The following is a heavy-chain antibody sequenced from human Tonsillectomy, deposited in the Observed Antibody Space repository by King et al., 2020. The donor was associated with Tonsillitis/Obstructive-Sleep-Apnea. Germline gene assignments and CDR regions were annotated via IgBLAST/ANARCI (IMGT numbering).Heavy chain of an antibody. D-gene: IGHD3-22*01. CDR3: ARQGWLHRWVSFDS. J-gene: IGHJ4*02. V-gene: IGHV4-59*08. CDR2: IYYSGST. CDR1: GGSISSYY. Sequence: QLQESGPGLVKPSETLSLTCTVSGGSISSYYWSWIRQPPGKGLEWMGYIYYSGSTNYNPSLKSRVTISVDTSKNQFSLKLSSVTAADTAVYYCARQGWLHRWVSFDSWGQGTLVTVSS.